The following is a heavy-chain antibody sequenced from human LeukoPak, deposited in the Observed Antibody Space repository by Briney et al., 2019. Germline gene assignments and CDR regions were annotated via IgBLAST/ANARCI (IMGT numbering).Heavy chain of an antibody. V-gene: IGHV1-69*06. J-gene: IGHJ4*02. Sequence: SVKVSCKASGGTFSSYAISWVRQAPGQGLEWMGGIIPIFGTANYAQKFQGRVTITADKSTSTAYMELRSLRSEDTAVYYCARDRSDYGGNYNFDYWGQGTLVTVSS. CDR3: ARDRSDYGGNYNFDY. CDR1: GGTFSSYA. CDR2: IIPIFGTA. D-gene: IGHD4-23*01.